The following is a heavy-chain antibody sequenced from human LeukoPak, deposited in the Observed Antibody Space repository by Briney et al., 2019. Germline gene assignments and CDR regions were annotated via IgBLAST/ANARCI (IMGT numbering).Heavy chain of an antibody. CDR1: GYTFTRYG. Sequence: GASLKVSCEASGYTFTRYGISWVRQAPGQGLEWMGWIRAYNGNTNSAQKLQGRVTMTTDTSTSTDYMELRSLRSDDTAVYYCARLKGYDSSGYLYYYYYMDVWGKGTTVTVSS. J-gene: IGHJ6*03. D-gene: IGHD3-22*01. CDR3: ARLKGYDSSGYLYYYYYMDV. V-gene: IGHV1-18*01. CDR2: IRAYNGNT.